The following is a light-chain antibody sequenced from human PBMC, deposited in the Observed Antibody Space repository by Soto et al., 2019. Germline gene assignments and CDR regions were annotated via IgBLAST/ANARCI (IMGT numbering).Light chain of an antibody. V-gene: IGLV2-14*01. CDR1: SSDVGGYNY. CDR2: DVS. CDR3: NSYTNTGTWV. J-gene: IGLJ3*02. Sequence: QSVLTQSASVSGSPGQSITISCTGTSSDVGGYNYVSWYQQHPGKAPKLIIYDVSNRPSGVSNRFSGSKSGDTASLTISGLQAEDEGDYYCNSYTNTGTWVFGGGTKVTVL.